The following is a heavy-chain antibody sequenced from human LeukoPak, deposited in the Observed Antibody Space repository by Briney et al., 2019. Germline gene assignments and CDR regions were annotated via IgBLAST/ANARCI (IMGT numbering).Heavy chain of an antibody. D-gene: IGHD1-26*01. J-gene: IGHJ3*02. CDR3: ARPRSYYRFGAFDI. CDR1: GYTFTGYS. Sequence: GASVKVSCKASGYTFTGYSIHWVRQAPGQGLEWVGWINPNSGVTNYAQKFQGRVTMTRDTSISTAYMELSRLRSDDTAVYYCARPRSYYRFGAFDIWGQGTMVTVSS. V-gene: IGHV1-2*02. CDR2: INPNSGVT.